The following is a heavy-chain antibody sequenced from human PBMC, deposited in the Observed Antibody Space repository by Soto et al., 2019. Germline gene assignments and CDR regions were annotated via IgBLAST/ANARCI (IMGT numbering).Heavy chain of an antibody. CDR3: VKQAHGLDGVAFDY. V-gene: IGHV3-64D*06. CDR1: GFIFSEST. J-gene: IGHJ4*02. D-gene: IGHD2-15*01. CDR2: VSTSGRST. Sequence: GGSLRLSCSASGFIFSESTIYWVRQVPGKGLEAISAVSTSGRSTYYADSVKDRFTISRDNSKNTLFLQMGSLRPEDTAIYYCVKQAHGLDGVAFDYWGQGALVTVSS.